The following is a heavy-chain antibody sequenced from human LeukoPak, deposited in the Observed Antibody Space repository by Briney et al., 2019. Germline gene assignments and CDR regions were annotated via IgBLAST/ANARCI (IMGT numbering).Heavy chain of an antibody. J-gene: IGHJ4*02. CDR3: ARLPEMATIIDY. V-gene: IGHV5-51*01. CDR2: IYPADSET. D-gene: IGHD5-24*01. CDR1: GYAFASYW. Sequence: AGESLKISCRVSGYAFASYWIGWVRQVPGKGLEWMGIIYPADSETKSSPSFQGQVTFSVDKSINTAYLQWSSLKASDTAMYYCARLPEMATIIDYWGQGTLVTVSS.